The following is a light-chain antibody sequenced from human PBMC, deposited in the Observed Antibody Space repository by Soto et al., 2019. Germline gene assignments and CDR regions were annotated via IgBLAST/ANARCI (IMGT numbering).Light chain of an antibody. Sequence: EIVLTQSPATLSLSPGERATLSCRASQSVSSYLAWYQQKPGQAPRLLIYDASNRATGIPARFSGSGSGTDFTLTISSLEPEDFAVYYCQQRSNWPPAVTFGQGTKV. CDR2: DAS. V-gene: IGKV3-11*01. CDR1: QSVSSY. J-gene: IGKJ1*01. CDR3: QQRSNWPPAVT.